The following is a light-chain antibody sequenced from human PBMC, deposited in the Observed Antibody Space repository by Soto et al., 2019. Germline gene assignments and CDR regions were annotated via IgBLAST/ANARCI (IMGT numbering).Light chain of an antibody. Sequence: EIVLTQSPATLSLSPGERATLSCRASQSISNYLAWYQQKPGQAPRLLIYDASNRATGIPARFSGSGSGTYFTLTISSLEPEDFVVYYCLQRSSWPLTFGGGTKVEIK. CDR1: QSISNY. CDR2: DAS. J-gene: IGKJ4*01. CDR3: LQRSSWPLT. V-gene: IGKV3-11*01.